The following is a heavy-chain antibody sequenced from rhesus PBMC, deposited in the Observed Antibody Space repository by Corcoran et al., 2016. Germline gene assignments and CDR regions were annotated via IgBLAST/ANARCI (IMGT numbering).Heavy chain of an antibody. CDR3: TRVSVFTAMPVPFDY. V-gene: IGHV3-136*01. CDR2: IRYTGKTI. Sequence: EVQLVESGGGLVQPGGSLRLSCAASGFTFSSYDMSWVHQAPGKGLEWVSYIRYTGKTIYYADSVKGRFTISRDNAKNSLSLQMSSLRAEDTGVYYCTRVSVFTAMPVPFDYWGQGVLVTVSS. CDR1: GFTFSSYD. D-gene: IGHD2-27*01. J-gene: IGHJ4*01.